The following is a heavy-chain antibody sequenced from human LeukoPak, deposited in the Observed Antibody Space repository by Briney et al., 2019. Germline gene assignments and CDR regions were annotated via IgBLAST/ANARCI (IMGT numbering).Heavy chain of an antibody. J-gene: IGHJ2*01. D-gene: IGHD4-23*01. Sequence: SETLSLTCTVSGGSIHSYWSWIRQPAGKGLEWIGRVYISGSTNYNPSLKSRVTISVDTSKNQISLKPHSVTAADTAVYFCARDRYGGNSAYFDLWGRGTLVTVSS. CDR1: GGSIHSY. V-gene: IGHV4-4*07. CDR3: ARDRYGGNSAYFDL. CDR2: VYISGST.